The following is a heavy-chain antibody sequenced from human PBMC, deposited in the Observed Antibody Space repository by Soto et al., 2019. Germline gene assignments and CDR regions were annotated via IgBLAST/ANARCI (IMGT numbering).Heavy chain of an antibody. CDR2: IYYSGST. D-gene: IGHD3-16*01. Sequence: SEALSLTCTVSGGSISSYYWSWIRQPPGKGLEWIGYIYYSGSTNYNPSLKSRVTISVDTSKNQFSLKLSSVTAADTAVYYCARVGLGGWFDPWGQGTLVTVSS. CDR1: GGSISSYY. CDR3: ARVGLGGWFDP. J-gene: IGHJ5*02. V-gene: IGHV4-59*01.